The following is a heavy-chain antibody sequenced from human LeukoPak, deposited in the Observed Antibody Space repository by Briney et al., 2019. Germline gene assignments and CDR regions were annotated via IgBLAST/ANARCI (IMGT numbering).Heavy chain of an antibody. CDR2: VSGSGGST. V-gene: IGHV3-23*01. Sequence: GGSLRLSCAASGFTFSSYAMSWVRQAPGKGLEWGSGVSGSGGSTYYADSVKGRFTISRDNSKNTLYLQMNSLSAEDTAVYYCAKDLDIVATIIGNWGQGTLVTVSS. CDR1: GFTFSSYA. CDR3: AKDLDIVATIIGN. D-gene: IGHD5-12*01. J-gene: IGHJ4*02.